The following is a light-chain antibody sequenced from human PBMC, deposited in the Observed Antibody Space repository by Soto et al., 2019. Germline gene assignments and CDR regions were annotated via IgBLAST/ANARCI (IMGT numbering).Light chain of an antibody. Sequence: QSALTQPPSASGSPGQSVTISCTGTSSDVGGYNCVSWYQQHPRKAPQLMIYEVTKRPSGVPDRFSGSKSGNTASLTVSGLQAEDEADYYCSSYAGSNTVLFGGGTQLTVL. CDR2: EVT. CDR1: SSDVGGYNC. CDR3: SSYAGSNTVL. J-gene: IGLJ2*01. V-gene: IGLV2-8*01.